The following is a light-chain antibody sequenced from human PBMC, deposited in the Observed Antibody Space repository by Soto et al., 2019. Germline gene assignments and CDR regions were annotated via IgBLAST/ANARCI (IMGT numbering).Light chain of an antibody. Sequence: EIVLTQSSGTLSLSPGERATLSCRASQSVSSSYLAWYQQKPGQAPRLLIYGASSRATGIPDRFSGSGSGTDFTLTISRLEPEDFAVYYCQHYGSSPGTFGQGTKVEIK. CDR3: QHYGSSPGT. J-gene: IGKJ1*01. V-gene: IGKV3-20*01. CDR1: QSVSSSY. CDR2: GAS.